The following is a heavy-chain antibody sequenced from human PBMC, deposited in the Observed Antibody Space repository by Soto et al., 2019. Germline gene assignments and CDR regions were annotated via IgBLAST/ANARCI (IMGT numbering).Heavy chain of an antibody. Sequence: GGSLRLSCAASGFTFSSYSMNWVRQAPGKGLEWVSYISSSSSTIYYADSVKGRFTISRDNAKNSLYLQMNSLRAEDMSVYYCARDYYDSSGYYALFDYWGQGTLVTVSS. CDR1: GFTFSSYS. J-gene: IGHJ4*02. D-gene: IGHD3-22*01. CDR2: ISSSSSTI. CDR3: ARDYYDSSGYYALFDY. V-gene: IGHV3-48*01.